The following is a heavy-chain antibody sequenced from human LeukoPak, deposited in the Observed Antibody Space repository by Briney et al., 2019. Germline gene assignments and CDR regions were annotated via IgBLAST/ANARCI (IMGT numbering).Heavy chain of an antibody. CDR3: ARDLGYYDILTDY. CDR2: ISSSGSYI. J-gene: IGHJ4*02. D-gene: IGHD3-9*01. V-gene: IGHV3-21*01. CDR1: GFTFSSYS. Sequence: GGSLRLSCAASGFTFSSYSMNWVRQAPGKGLEWVSSISSSGSYISYACSVKGRFTISRDNAKNSLYLQMNSLRAEDTAVYYCARDLGYYDILTDYWGQGTLVTVSS.